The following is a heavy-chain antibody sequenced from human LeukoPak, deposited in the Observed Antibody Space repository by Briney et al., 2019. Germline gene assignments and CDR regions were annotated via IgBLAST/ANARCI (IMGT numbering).Heavy chain of an antibody. CDR2: VYFSGDT. J-gene: IGHJ4*02. CDR3: ARGVYYDYVWGSYGFDY. V-gene: IGHV4-59*02. CDR1: RGSVTSYY. D-gene: IGHD3-16*01. Sequence: SETLSLTCTVSRGSVTSYYWSWIRQPPGKGLEWIGDVYFSGDTKYNPSLQSRVTISVDTSKNQFSLKLSSVTAADTAVYYCARGVYYDYVWGSYGFDYWGQGTLVTVSS.